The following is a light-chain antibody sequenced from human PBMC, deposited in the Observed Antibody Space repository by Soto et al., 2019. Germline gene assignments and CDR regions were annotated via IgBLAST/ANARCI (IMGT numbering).Light chain of an antibody. J-gene: IGLJ3*02. CDR2: DVS. CDR3: SSYAGSNNFVV. Sequence: HSVLTQPPSASGSPGQSVTISCTGTSSDVGGYNYVSWYQQHPGKAPKLMIYDVSKRPSGVPDRFSGAKSGNTASLTVSGLQAEDEANYYCSSYAGSNNFVVFGGGTKVTVL. V-gene: IGLV2-8*01. CDR1: SSDVGGYNY.